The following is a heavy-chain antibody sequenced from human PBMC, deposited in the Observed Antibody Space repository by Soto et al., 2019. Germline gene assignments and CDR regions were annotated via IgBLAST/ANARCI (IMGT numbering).Heavy chain of an antibody. V-gene: IGHV1-69*06. CDR3: ARDRITILGVPYGGIYYYGMDV. CDR2: IIPIFGTA. D-gene: IGHD3-3*01. CDR1: GGTFSSYA. Sequence: SVKVSCKASGGTFSSYAISWVRQAPGQGLEWMGGIIPIFGTANYAQKFQGRVTITADKSTSTAYMELSSLRSEDTAVYHCARDRITILGVPYGGIYYYGMDVWGQGTTVTVSS. J-gene: IGHJ6*02.